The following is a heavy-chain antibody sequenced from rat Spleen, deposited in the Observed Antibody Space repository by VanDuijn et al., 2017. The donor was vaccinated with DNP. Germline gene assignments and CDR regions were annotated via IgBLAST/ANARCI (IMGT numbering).Heavy chain of an antibody. CDR3: ARPYPTYYGSFFDY. Sequence: QVQLQQSGAELAKPGSSVKISCKASGYTFTSYYISWIKQTTGQGLEYIGYINTGSGGTNYNEKFKGKATLTVHKSSSTAFRQLSSRTPDDSAVYYCARPYPTYYGSFFDYWGQVVMVTVSS. D-gene: IGHD1-6*01. CDR1: GYTFTSYY. J-gene: IGHJ2*01. CDR2: INTGSGGT. V-gene: IGHV1-43*01.